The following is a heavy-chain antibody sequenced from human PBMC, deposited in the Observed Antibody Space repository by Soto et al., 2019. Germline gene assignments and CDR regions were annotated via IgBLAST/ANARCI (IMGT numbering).Heavy chain of an antibody. CDR1: GGSISSYY. CDR3: ARDYYDSSGYGSDAFDI. D-gene: IGHD3-22*01. Sequence: SETLSLTCTVSGGSISSYYWSWIRQPAGKGLEWIGRIYTSGSTNYNPYLKSRVTMSVDTSRNQFSLKLSSVTAADTAVYYCARDYYDSSGYGSDAFDIWGQGTMVTVSS. CDR2: IYTSGST. J-gene: IGHJ3*02. V-gene: IGHV4-4*07.